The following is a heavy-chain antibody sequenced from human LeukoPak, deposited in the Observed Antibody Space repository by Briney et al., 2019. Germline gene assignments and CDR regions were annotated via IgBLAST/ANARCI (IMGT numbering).Heavy chain of an antibody. CDR3: ASSGYSYYFDY. V-gene: IGHV3-48*01. D-gene: IGHD3-22*01. CDR2: ISSSSSTK. J-gene: IGHJ4*02. CDR1: GFTFSSYS. Sequence: GGSLRLSCAASGFTFSSYSMNWVRQAPGKGLEWVSYISSSSSTKYYADSMKGRFTISRDNAKNSLYLQMNSLRAEDTAVYYCASSGYSYYFDYWGQGTLVTVSS.